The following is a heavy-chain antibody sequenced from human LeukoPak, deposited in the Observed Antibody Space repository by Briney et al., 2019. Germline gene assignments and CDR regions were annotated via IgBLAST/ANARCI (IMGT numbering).Heavy chain of an antibody. Sequence: ASVKVSCKASGYTFTGYYMHWVRQAPGQGLEWMGWINPNSGGTNYAQKFQGWVTMTRDTSISTAYMELSRLRSDDTAVYYCARGTYYYDSSGYYPFDYWGQGTLVTVSS. J-gene: IGHJ4*02. CDR2: INPNSGGT. V-gene: IGHV1-2*04. CDR3: ARGTYYYDSSGYYPFDY. D-gene: IGHD3-22*01. CDR1: GYTFTGYY.